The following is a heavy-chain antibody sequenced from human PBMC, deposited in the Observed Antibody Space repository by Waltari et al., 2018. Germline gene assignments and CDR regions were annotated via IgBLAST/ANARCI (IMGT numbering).Heavy chain of an antibody. CDR2: IYTSGST. CDR1: GGSISSGSYY. D-gene: IGHD1-1*01. J-gene: IGHJ4*02. V-gene: IGHV4-61*02. Sequence: QVQLQESGPGLVKPSQTLSLTCTVSGGSISSGSYYWSWIRQPAGKGLEWIGRIYTSGSTNYNPSLKSRVTISVDTSKNQFSLKLSSVTAADTAVYYCVRAGGNWRNYFDYWGQGTLVTVSS. CDR3: VRAGGNWRNYFDY.